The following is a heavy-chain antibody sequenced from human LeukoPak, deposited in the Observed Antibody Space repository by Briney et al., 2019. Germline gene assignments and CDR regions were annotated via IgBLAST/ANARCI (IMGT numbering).Heavy chain of an antibody. V-gene: IGHV4-34*01. CDR1: GGSFSGYY. CDR3: ARPVLGTSGWYYNC. Sequence: PSETLSLTCAVYGGSFSGYYWSWIRQPPGKGLGWIGEINHSGSTNYNPSLKSRVTISVDTSKNQFSLKLSSVTAADTSVYYCARPVLGTSGWYYNCWGQGTLVTVSS. D-gene: IGHD6-19*01. J-gene: IGHJ4*02. CDR2: INHSGST.